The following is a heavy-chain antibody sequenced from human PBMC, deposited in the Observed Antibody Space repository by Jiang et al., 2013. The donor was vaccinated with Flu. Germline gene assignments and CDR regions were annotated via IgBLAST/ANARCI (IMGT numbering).Heavy chain of an antibody. CDR1: GYTFTSYS. Sequence: GAEVKKPGASVKVSCKASGYTFTSYSMHWVRQAPGQGLEWMGMINPSGGSTSYAQKFQGRVTMTRDTSTSTAYMELRSLRSDDTAVYYCARRYSGYEDYWGQGTLVTVSS. J-gene: IGHJ4*02. CDR2: INPSGGST. V-gene: IGHV1-46*01. D-gene: IGHD5-12*01. CDR3: ARRYSGYEDY.